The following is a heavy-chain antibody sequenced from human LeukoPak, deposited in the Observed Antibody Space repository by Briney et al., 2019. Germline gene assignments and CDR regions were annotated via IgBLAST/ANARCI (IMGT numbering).Heavy chain of an antibody. CDR1: GYGFTSYW. J-gene: IGHJ6*03. D-gene: IGHD6-13*01. V-gene: IGHV5-51*01. CDR2: IYPGDSDT. CDR3: ARRIAAAGTKYYYMDV. Sequence: GESLKISCKGSGYGFTSYWIGWVRQMPGKGLEWMGIIYPGDSDTRYSPSFQGQVTISADKSISTAYLQWSSLKASDTAMYYCARRIAAAGTKYYYMDVWGKGTTVTVSS.